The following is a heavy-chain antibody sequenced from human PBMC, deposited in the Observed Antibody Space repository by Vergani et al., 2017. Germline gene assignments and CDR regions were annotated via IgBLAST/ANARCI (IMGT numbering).Heavy chain of an antibody. CDR3: AKTLNDYGDSRFYYYYYGMDV. V-gene: IGHV3-23*01. CDR2: ISGSGGST. D-gene: IGHD4-17*01. J-gene: IGHJ6*02. Sequence: EVQLLESGGGLVQPGGSLRLSCAASGFTFSSYAMSWVRQAPGKGLEWVSAISGSGGSTYYADSVKGRFTISRDNSKNTLYLQMNSLRAEDTAVYCCAKTLNDYGDSRFYYYYYGMDVWGQGTTVTVSS. CDR1: GFTFSSYA.